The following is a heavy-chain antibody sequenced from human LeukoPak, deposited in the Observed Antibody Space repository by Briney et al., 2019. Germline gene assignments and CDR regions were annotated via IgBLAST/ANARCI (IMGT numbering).Heavy chain of an antibody. D-gene: IGHD3-22*01. CDR2: INYSGNR. J-gene: IGHJ4*02. V-gene: IGHV4-39*01. Sequence: SETLCLTRTVSGGFISGSHYYWAWIRQPPGKGLEWIGMINYSGNRYYNPSLWSRATISVDTSTNQFSLNLNSVTAADTAVYYCARGYDYWGQGTLVAVSS. CDR3: ARGYDY. CDR1: GGFISGSHYY.